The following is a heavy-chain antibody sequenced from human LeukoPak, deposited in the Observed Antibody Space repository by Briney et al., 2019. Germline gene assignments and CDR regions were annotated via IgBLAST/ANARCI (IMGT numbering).Heavy chain of an antibody. J-gene: IGHJ4*02. CDR2: ISSSSYI. CDR1: GFTFSSYS. Sequence: GGSLRLSCAASGFTFSSYSMNWVRQAPGKGLEWVSSISSSSYIYYADSVKGRFTISRDNAKNSLYLQMNSLRAEDTAVYYCASSPFTAMVHFDYWGQGTLVTVSS. V-gene: IGHV3-21*01. CDR3: ASSPFTAMVHFDY. D-gene: IGHD5-18*01.